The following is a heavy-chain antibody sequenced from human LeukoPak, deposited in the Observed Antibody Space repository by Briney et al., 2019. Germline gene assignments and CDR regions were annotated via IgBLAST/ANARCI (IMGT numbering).Heavy chain of an antibody. CDR3: ARGGAAAGGIFRFDP. Sequence: PSETLSLTCTVSGGSSISYYWSWIRQPPGKGLEWIGYIYNSGTTNYNPSLKSRVTMSEDSSRNQFSLKFTSVTAADTAVYYCARGGAAAGGIFRFDPWGQGTLVTVSS. CDR2: IYNSGTT. J-gene: IGHJ5*02. V-gene: IGHV4-59*01. CDR1: GGSSISYY. D-gene: IGHD6-13*01.